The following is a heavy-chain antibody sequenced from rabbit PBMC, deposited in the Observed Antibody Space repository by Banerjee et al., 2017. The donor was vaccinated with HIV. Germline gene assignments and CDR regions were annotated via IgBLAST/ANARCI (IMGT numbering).Heavy chain of an antibody. Sequence: QEQLVESGGGLVQPGGSLKLSCKASGLDFSSYSMNWVRQAQGKGLEWIACIYVGSGGSTYYASWAKGRFTISKTSSSTVTLQMTSLTAADTATYFCAKKDGTVSWNLWGQGTLVTVS. J-gene: IGHJ4*01. CDR2: IYVGSGGST. CDR3: AKKDGTVSWNL. V-gene: IGHV1S45*01. CDR1: GLDFSSYS. D-gene: IGHD5-1*01.